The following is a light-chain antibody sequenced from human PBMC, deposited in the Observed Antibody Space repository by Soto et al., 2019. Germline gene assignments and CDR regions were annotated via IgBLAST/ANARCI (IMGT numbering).Light chain of an antibody. V-gene: IGKV1-27*01. CDR3: QKYDNAPHT. Sequence: DIQMTQSPSSLSASVGDRVTITCRASQDIKNFLAWYQHKPGKPPRLLIYTASVLQSGVPSRFSGSGSGTDLTLTISSLQPEDFATYYCQKYDNAPHTFGQGTKLEIK. CDR2: TAS. CDR1: QDIKNF. J-gene: IGKJ2*01.